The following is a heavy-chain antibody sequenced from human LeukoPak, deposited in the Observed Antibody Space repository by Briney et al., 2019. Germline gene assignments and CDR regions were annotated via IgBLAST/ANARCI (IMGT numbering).Heavy chain of an antibody. J-gene: IGHJ4*02. Sequence: GGSLRLSCAASGFTFSNFAISWVRQAPGKGLEWVGRTRKKTNSYTTEYAASVKGRFTISRDDSKNSLYLQMNSLKAEDTAVYYCTRVVLVGTTYSYFDYWGQGTLVTVSS. CDR3: TRVVLVGTTYSYFDY. CDR1: GFTFSNFA. D-gene: IGHD1-26*01. CDR2: TRKKTNSYTT. V-gene: IGHV3-72*01.